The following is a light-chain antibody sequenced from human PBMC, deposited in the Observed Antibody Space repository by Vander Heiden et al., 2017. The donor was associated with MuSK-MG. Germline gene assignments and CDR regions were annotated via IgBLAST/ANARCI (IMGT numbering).Light chain of an antibody. J-gene: IGKJ2*01. V-gene: IGKV1-33*01. Sequence: DIQLTQSPSSLSASVGDRVTITCQASQDISNYLNWYQQKPGKAPKLLIYDASNLETGVPSRCSGSGSGTDFTFTISSPQPEDIATYYCQQYDNLPYTFGQGTKLEIK. CDR2: DAS. CDR3: QQYDNLPYT. CDR1: QDISNY.